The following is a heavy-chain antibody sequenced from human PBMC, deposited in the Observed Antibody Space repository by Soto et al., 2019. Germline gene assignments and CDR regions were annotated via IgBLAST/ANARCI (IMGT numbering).Heavy chain of an antibody. CDR1: GFTFSSYS. V-gene: IGHV3-48*01. J-gene: IGHJ4*02. CDR3: ARELGDYSDH. CDR2: ISSSSSTI. Sequence: GRSLRLSCAASGFTFSSYSMNWVRQAPGKGLEWVSYISSSSSTIYYADSVKGRFTISRDNAKNSLYLQMNSLRAEDTAVYYCARELGDYSDHWGQGTLVTVSS.